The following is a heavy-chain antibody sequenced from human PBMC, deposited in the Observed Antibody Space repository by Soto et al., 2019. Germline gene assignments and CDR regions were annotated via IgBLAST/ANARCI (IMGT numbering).Heavy chain of an antibody. Sequence: QVQLVQSGAEVKKPGSSVKVSCKASGGTFSSYAISWVRQAPGQGLEWMGGIIPIFGTANYAQKFQGRVTITADESTSTAYMELSSLRSEDTAVYYCATIRPYDYDSSGYRYFDYWGQGTLVTVSS. CDR3: ATIRPYDYDSSGYRYFDY. CDR2: IIPIFGTA. V-gene: IGHV1-69*01. J-gene: IGHJ4*02. CDR1: GGTFSSYA. D-gene: IGHD3-22*01.